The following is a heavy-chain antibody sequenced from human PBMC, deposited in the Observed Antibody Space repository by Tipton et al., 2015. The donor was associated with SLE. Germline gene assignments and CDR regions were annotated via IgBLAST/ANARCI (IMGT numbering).Heavy chain of an antibody. Sequence: RSLRLSCAASGFTFSSYGMHWVRQAPGKGLEWMAAIWYDGTNEYYADSVKGRFTISRDNSKNTLYLQMNSLRAEDTAVYYCARELLPLYGMDVWGQGTTVTVSS. D-gene: IGHD3-22*01. CDR3: ARELLPLYGMDV. V-gene: IGHV3-33*01. J-gene: IGHJ6*02. CDR2: IWYDGTNE. CDR1: GFTFSSYG.